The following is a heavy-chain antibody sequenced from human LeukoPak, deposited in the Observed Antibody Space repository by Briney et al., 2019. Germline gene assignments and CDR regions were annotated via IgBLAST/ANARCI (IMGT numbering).Heavy chain of an antibody. V-gene: IGHV3-30*03. CDR3: ARDRSGSYCIDY. Sequence: QPGTSLRLSCAASGFTFSNYGMHWVRQAPGKGLEWLAVIAYDGSNKEYGDSVKGRFTISRDNSKNTLYMQMNSLRAEDTAVYYCARDRSGSYCIDYWGQGTLVTVSS. CDR2: IAYDGSNK. J-gene: IGHJ4*02. D-gene: IGHD3-10*01. CDR1: GFTFSNYG.